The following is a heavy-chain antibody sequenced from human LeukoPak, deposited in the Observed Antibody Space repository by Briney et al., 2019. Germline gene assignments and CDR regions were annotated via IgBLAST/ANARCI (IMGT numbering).Heavy chain of an antibody. J-gene: IGHJ6*03. CDR2: ISGSGGST. CDR3: AKGGRYSYGLSYYYYYMDV. V-gene: IGHV3-23*01. Sequence: PGGSLRLSCAASGFTFSSYAMSWVRQAPGKGLEWVSAISGSGGSTYYADSVKGRFTISRDNSKNTLYLQMNSLRAEDTAVYYCAKGGRYSYGLSYYYYYMDVWGKGTTVTVSS. CDR1: GFTFSSYA. D-gene: IGHD5-18*01.